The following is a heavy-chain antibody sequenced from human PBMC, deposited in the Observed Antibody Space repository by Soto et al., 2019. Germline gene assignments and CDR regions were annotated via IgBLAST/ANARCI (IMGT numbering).Heavy chain of an antibody. CDR2: IYYSGST. Sequence: KSSETLSLTCTVSGGSISSYYWSWIRQPPGKGLEWIGYIYYSGSTNYNPSLKSRVTISVDTSKNQFSLKLSSVTAADTAVYYCARAFGIVGATPGGFDYWGQGTLVTVSS. V-gene: IGHV4-59*01. J-gene: IGHJ4*02. CDR3: ARAFGIVGATPGGFDY. D-gene: IGHD1-26*01. CDR1: GGSISSYY.